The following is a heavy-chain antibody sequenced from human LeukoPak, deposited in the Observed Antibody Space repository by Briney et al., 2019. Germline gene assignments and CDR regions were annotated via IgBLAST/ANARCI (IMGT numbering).Heavy chain of an antibody. J-gene: IGHJ4*02. CDR1: GFTFSSYS. D-gene: IGHD4-17*01. Sequence: GGSLRLSCAASGFTFSSYSMSWVRQAPGKGLEWVANINQDGSEKYYVDSVKGRFTISRDNARNSLYLQMNSLRAEDTAVYYCARATWYGDYVDYWGQGTLVTVSS. CDR2: INQDGSEK. V-gene: IGHV3-7*04. CDR3: ARATWYGDYVDY.